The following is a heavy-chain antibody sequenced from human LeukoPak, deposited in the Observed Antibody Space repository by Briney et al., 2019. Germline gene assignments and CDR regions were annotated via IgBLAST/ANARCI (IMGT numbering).Heavy chain of an antibody. CDR3: ARVGWVLRYAFDI. J-gene: IGHJ3*02. D-gene: IGHD5-12*01. Sequence: PGGSLRLSCAASGFTFSSYEMNWVRQAPGKGLEWVSHISSRGSTIYYADSVKGRFTISRDNAKNSLYLQMNRLRAEDTAVYYCARVGWVLRYAFDIWGQGTMVTVSS. CDR1: GFTFSSYE. V-gene: IGHV3-48*03. CDR2: ISSRGSTI.